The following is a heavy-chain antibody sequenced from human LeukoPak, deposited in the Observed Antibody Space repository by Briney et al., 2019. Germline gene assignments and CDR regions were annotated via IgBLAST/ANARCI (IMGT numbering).Heavy chain of an antibody. Sequence: GGSLRLSCAASGFTFSSYSMNWVRQAPGKGLEWVSYISSSSSTIYYADSVKGRFTISRDNAKNSLYLQMNSLRADDTAVYYCARDTRSGYYHYFDYWGQGALVTVSS. CDR3: ARDTRSGYYHYFDY. J-gene: IGHJ4*02. D-gene: IGHD3-3*01. CDR2: ISSSSSTI. CDR1: GFTFSSYS. V-gene: IGHV3-48*01.